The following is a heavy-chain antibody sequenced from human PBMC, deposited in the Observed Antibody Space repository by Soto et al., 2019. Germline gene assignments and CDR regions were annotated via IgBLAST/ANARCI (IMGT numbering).Heavy chain of an antibody. CDR2: IYYSGST. Sequence: SETLSLTCTVSGGSISSYYWSWIRQPPGKGLEWIGYIYYSGSTNYNPSLKSRVTISVDTSKNQFSLKLSSVTAADTAVYYCGRRRYSSGWSVGGDYYFDYWGQGTLVTVSS. CDR1: GGSISSYY. D-gene: IGHD6-19*01. V-gene: IGHV4-59*08. J-gene: IGHJ4*02. CDR3: GRRRYSSGWSVGGDYYFDY.